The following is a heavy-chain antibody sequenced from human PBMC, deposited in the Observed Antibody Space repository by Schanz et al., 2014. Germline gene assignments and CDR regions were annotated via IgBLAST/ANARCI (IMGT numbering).Heavy chain of an antibody. D-gene: IGHD4-17*01. V-gene: IGHV3-15*01. J-gene: IGHJ3*01. Sequence: EVQLLESGGGLVQPGESLRLSCAASGFTVSSKYMNWVRQAPGKGPEWVGRIKSKVDGGTTDNAAPVQGRFTISRDDSKNTLHLQMNSLKTEDTAVYYCSTDLTAVDYDAIGLWGQGTMVTVSS. CDR3: STDLTAVDYDAIGL. CDR2: IKSKVDGGTT. CDR1: GFTVSSKY.